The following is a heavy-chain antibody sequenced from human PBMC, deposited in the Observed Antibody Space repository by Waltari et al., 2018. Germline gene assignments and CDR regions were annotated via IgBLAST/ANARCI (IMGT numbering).Heavy chain of an antibody. D-gene: IGHD1-26*01. V-gene: IGHV1-69*14. Sequence: QVQLVQSGAEVKKPGSSVKVSCKASGGTFSSYAISWVRQAPGQGLEWMGGSIPSVGTANDAQKVQGRGTSTADKYTSRAYMELSSLRSEDTAVYYCALVGDSFIRWFAPWGQGTLVTVSS. CDR3: ALVGDSFIRWFAP. J-gene: IGHJ5*02. CDR2: SIPSVGTA. CDR1: GGTFSSYA.